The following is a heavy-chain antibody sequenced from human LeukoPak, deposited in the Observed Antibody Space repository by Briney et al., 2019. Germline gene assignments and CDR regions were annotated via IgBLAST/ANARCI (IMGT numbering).Heavy chain of an antibody. CDR1: GDSVSSNSVT. CDR3: ARRLTQYDCFDP. CDR2: TYYRSTWYN. J-gene: IGHJ5*02. V-gene: IGHV6-1*01. D-gene: IGHD2-2*01. Sequence: SQTLSPTCAISGDSVSSNSVTWNWIRQSPSRGLEWLGRTYYRSTWYNDYAVSVRGRITVNPDTSKNQFSLHLNSVTPEDTAVYYCARRLTQYDCFDPWGQGILVTVSS.